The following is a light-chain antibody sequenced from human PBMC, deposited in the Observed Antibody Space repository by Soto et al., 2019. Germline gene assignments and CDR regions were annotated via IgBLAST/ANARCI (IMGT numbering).Light chain of an antibody. V-gene: IGKV3D-15*01. CDR2: AAS. CDR3: QQYHQWPLT. Sequence: EIVMTQSPAPLSLSPGERATLSCRASQGVSRHLAWYQQKPGQAPRLLIYAASTRAAGVPARFSGSGSGTEFTLTISSLQSEDFTVYYCQQYHQWPLTFGGGTKGEI. CDR1: QGVSRH. J-gene: IGKJ4*01.